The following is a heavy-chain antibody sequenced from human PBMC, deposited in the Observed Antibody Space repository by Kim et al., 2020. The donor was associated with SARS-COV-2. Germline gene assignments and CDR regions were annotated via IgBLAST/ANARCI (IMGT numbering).Heavy chain of an antibody. J-gene: IGHJ4*02. CDR3: AKDPWPIIEVAASFFGY. D-gene: IGHD6-19*01. Sequence: VKGRFPLSRDNSKNTLYLQMNSLRTEDTAVYYWAKDPWPIIEVAASFFGYWGRGTLVTVSS. V-gene: IGHV3-23*01.